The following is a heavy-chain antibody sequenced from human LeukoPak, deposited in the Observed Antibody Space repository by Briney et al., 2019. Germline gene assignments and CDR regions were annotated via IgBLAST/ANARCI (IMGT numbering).Heavy chain of an antibody. CDR2: IYYSGST. CDR3: ARGVWDYVWGSYRYWFDY. D-gene: IGHD3-16*02. CDR1: GGSISSSSYY. J-gene: IGHJ4*02. V-gene: IGHV4-39*07. Sequence: PSETLSLTCTVSGGSISSSSYYWGWIRQPPGKGLEWIGSIYYSGSTYYNPSLKSRVTISVDTSKNQFSLKLSSVTAADTAVYYCARGVWDYVWGSYRYWFDYWGQGTLVTVSS.